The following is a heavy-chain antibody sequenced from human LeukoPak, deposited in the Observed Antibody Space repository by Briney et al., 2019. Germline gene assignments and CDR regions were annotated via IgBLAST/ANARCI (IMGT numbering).Heavy chain of an antibody. CDR2: IYSGGST. V-gene: IGHV3-53*01. CDR3: ARDKGLWFGELLFGPDV. CDR1: GFTVSSNY. D-gene: IGHD3-10*01. Sequence: PGGSLRLSCAASGFTVSSNYMSWVRQAPGKGLEWVSVIYSGGSTYYADSVKGRFTISRDNSKNTLYLQMNSLRAEDTAVYYCARDKGLWFGELLFGPDVWGQGTTVTVSS. J-gene: IGHJ6*02.